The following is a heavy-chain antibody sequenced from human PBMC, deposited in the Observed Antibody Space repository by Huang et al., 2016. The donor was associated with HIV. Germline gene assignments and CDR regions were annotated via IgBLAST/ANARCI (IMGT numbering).Heavy chain of an antibody. CDR3: ARHERGAMVRGVPQWGFDY. J-gene: IGHJ4*02. CDR2: IYYSGST. Sequence: QLQLQESGPGLVKPSETLSLTCTVSGGSISSSSYYWGWIRQPPGKGLEWIVTIYYSGSTYYNPSLKGRVTIAVDTSKNQFSLKLSSVTAADTAVYYCARHERGAMVRGVPQWGFDYWGQGTLVTDSS. D-gene: IGHD3-10*01. CDR1: GGSISSSSYY. V-gene: IGHV4-39*01.